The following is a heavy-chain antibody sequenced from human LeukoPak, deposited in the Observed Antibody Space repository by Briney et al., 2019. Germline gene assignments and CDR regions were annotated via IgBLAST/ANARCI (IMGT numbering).Heavy chain of an antibody. J-gene: IGHJ4*02. D-gene: IGHD6-13*01. CDR2: IKQDGSEK. Sequence: GGTLRLSCAASGFTFSSYWMSWVRQAPGKGLEWVANIKQDGSEKYYVDSVKGRFTISRDSAKNSLYLQMNSLRAEDTAVYYCARVSGSSSWYAYYFDYWGQGTLVTVSS. CDR1: GFTFSSYW. CDR3: ARVSGSSSWYAYYFDY. V-gene: IGHV3-7*01.